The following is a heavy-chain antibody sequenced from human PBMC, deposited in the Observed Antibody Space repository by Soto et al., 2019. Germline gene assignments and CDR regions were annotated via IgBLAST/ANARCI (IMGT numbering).Heavy chain of an antibody. CDR1: GGSISSGNSYS. CDR3: ARGVAPYLGAWFDP. V-gene: IGHV4-30-2*01. Sequence: QLQLQESGSGLVKPSQTLSLTCAVSGGSISSGNSYSWSWIRQPPGKGLEWIGSISHSGSTSYNPALQGRGPLASDQSQNQFLLDLSSVTAGGLAGYFLARGVAPYLGAWFDPWGQGTLVIVSS. D-gene: IGHD7-27*01. J-gene: IGHJ5*02. CDR2: ISHSGST.